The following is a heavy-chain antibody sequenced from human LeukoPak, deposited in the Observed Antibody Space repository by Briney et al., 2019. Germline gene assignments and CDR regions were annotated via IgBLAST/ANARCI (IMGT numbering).Heavy chain of an antibody. J-gene: IGHJ5*02. V-gene: IGHV4-39*07. CDR1: GGSISSSSYY. D-gene: IGHD2-15*01. CDR2: IYYSGST. CDR3: ARSRRVAGVCRFDP. Sequence: PSETLSLTCTVSGGSISSSSYYWGWIRQPPGKGLEWIGSIYYSGSTYYNPSLKSRVTISVDTSKNQFSLKLSSVTAADTAVYYCARSRRVAGVCRFDPWGQGTLVTVSS.